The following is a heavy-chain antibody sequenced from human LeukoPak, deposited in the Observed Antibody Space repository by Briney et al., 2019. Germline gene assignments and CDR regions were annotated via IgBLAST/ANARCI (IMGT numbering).Heavy chain of an antibody. J-gene: IGHJ5*02. CDR3: ARDNDDILTGYYVRFDP. Sequence: GGSLRLSCAASGFTFSTYSMTWVRQAPGKGLEWVSYITSSSSSIFYPDSVKGRFTISRDNAKNSLYLQMNSLRAEDTAVYYCARDNDDILTGYYVRFDPWGQGTLVTVSS. CDR1: GFTFSTYS. D-gene: IGHD3-9*01. CDR2: ITSSSSSI. V-gene: IGHV3-48*04.